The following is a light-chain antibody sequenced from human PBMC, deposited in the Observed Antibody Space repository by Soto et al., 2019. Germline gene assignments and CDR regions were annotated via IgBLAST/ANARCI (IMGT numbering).Light chain of an antibody. CDR3: QQVYSFPRT. J-gene: IGKJ1*01. V-gene: IGKV1-12*01. Sequence: DIQITQSPSSLSASVGDRITIACLASHDSSGRLAWFQQKPGKAPQYLIQAASILQSGVPSRFSGSGSGTEFILTINNLQPEDFASYFCQQVYSFPRTFGQGTKVDI. CDR1: HDSSGR. CDR2: AAS.